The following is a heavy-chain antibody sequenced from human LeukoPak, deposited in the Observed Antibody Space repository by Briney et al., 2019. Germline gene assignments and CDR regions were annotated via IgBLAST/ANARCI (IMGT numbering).Heavy chain of an antibody. Sequence: PGGSLRLSCVASGFTFSTYAMSWVRQAPGKGLEWVSVISGGGYTTYYADPTKGRFSISRDISKSTLNLRMDSLRAEDTAVYYCARAEVGTAYFDSWGQGILVTVSS. J-gene: IGHJ4*02. CDR3: ARAEVGTAYFDS. V-gene: IGHV3-23*01. D-gene: IGHD1-7*01. CDR1: GFTFSTYA. CDR2: ISGGGYTT.